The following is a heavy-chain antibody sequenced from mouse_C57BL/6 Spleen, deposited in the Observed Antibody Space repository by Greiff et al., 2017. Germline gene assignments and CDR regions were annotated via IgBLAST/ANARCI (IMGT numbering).Heavy chain of an antibody. CDR1: GYTFTDYY. CDR3: AREWGDY. CDR2: INPNNGGT. J-gene: IGHJ2*01. V-gene: IGHV1-26*01. D-gene: IGHD1-3*01. Sequence: VQLQQSGPELVKPGASVKISCKASGYTFTDYYMNWVKQSHGKSLEWIGDINPNNGGTSYNQKFKGKATLTVDKSSSTAYMELRSLPSEDSAVFYGAREWGDYWGQGTTLTVSS.